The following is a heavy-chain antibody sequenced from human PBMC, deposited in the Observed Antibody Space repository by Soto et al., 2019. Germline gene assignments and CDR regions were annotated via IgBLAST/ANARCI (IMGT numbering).Heavy chain of an antibody. V-gene: IGHV3-30-3*01. CDR2: ISYDGSNK. Sequence: QVQLVESGGGVVQPGRSLRLSCAASGFTFSSYAMHWVRQAPGKGLEWVAVISYDGSNKYYADSVKGRFTISRDNSKNTLYLQMNSLRAEDTAVYYCARETYSSGWTPTFDYWGQGTLVTASS. D-gene: IGHD6-19*01. J-gene: IGHJ4*02. CDR1: GFTFSSYA. CDR3: ARETYSSGWTPTFDY.